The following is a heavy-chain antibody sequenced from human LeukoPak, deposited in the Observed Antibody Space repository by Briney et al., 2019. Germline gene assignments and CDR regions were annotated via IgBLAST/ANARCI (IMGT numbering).Heavy chain of an antibody. V-gene: IGHV3-33*08. CDR2: IWYDGSNK. J-gene: IGHJ4*02. CDR3: ARESVTTERLGY. Sequence: PGGSLRLSCVASGFTVSSYYMSWVRQAPGKGLEWVAVIWYDGSNKYYADSVKGRFTISRDNSKNTLYLQMNSLRAEDTAVYYCARESVTTERLGYWGQGTLVTVSS. D-gene: IGHD4-17*01. CDR1: GFTVSSYY.